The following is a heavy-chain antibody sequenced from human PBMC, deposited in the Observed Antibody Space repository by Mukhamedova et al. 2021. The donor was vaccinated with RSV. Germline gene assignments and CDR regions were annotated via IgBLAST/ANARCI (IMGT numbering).Heavy chain of an antibody. CDR3: ARGLVPSYNYYGMDV. Sequence: GSTYYNPSLKSRVTISVDTSKNQFSLKLSSVTAADTAVYYCARGLVPSYNYYGMDVWGQGTTVTVSS. V-gene: IGHV4-39*01. D-gene: IGHD5-12*01. J-gene: IGHJ6*02. CDR2: GST.